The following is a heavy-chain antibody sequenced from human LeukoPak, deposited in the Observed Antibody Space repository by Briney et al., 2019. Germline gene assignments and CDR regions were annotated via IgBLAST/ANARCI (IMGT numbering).Heavy chain of an antibody. V-gene: IGHV1-69*13. CDR1: EGTFSSYA. J-gene: IGHJ4*02. Sequence: SVKVSCTASEGTFSSYAISWVRQAPGQGLEWMGGIIPIFGTANYAQKFQGRVTITADESTSTAYMELSSLRSEDTAVYYCARDSPYGFKHFDYWGQGTLVTVSS. CDR2: IIPIFGTA. D-gene: IGHD4-17*01. CDR3: ARDSPYGFKHFDY.